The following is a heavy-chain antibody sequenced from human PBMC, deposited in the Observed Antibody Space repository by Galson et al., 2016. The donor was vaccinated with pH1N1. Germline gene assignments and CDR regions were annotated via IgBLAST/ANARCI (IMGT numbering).Heavy chain of an antibody. D-gene: IGHD3-22*01. Sequence: SVKVSCKVTGYTLTKVSMHWVRQAPGKGLEWMGSFAPEDGETLYAQKVQGRLTITEDSSTYTAYMELKTLRSEDTAVYYCATDYYFYRNPIIDPWGQGTLVTVSS. CDR1: GYTLTKVS. CDR2: FAPEDGET. CDR3: ATDYYFYRNPIIDP. V-gene: IGHV1-24*01. J-gene: IGHJ5*02.